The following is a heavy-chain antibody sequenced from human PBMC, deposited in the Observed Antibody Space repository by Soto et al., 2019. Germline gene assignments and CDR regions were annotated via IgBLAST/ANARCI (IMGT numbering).Heavy chain of an antibody. CDR1: GFTFSSYA. J-gene: IGHJ4*02. CDR3: ARVTSGWYHFDY. CDR2: ISYDGSNK. Sequence: QVQLVESGGGVVQSGRSLRLSCAASGFTFSSYAMHWVRQAPGKGLEWVAVISYDGSNKYYADSVKGRFTISRDNSKNTLYLQMNSLRAEDTAVYYCARVTSGWYHFDYWGQGTLVTVSS. D-gene: IGHD6-19*01. V-gene: IGHV3-30-3*01.